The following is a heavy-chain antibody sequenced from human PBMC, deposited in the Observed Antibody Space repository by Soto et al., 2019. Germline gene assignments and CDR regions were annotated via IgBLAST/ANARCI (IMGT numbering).Heavy chain of an antibody. CDR3: ASCDYAGVDC. CDR2: ITPCNGNT. D-gene: IGHD4-17*01. CDR1: RNTFPYLY. J-gene: IGHJ3*01. Sequence: QTQVVQSGAEVKTTGGAVKIPCTTPRNTFPYLYVHWVRHAPGQATEWMVWITPCNGNTIYVENSQDRVTITRARSLNTVYLELFRLRFDDPDMYYCASCDYAGVDCWCQGTMVSVS. V-gene: IGHV1-45*01.